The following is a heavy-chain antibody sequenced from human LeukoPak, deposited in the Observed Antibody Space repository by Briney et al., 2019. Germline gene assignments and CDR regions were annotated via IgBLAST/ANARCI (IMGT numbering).Heavy chain of an antibody. CDR3: ARDQGRYYDSSGYYPY. CDR2: IIPIFGTA. D-gene: IGHD3-22*01. Sequence: SVKVSCKASGYTFTSYGISWVRQAPGQGLEWMGGIIPIFGTANYAQKFQGRVTITADESTSTAYMELSSLRSEDTAVYYCARDQGRYYDSSGYYPYWGQGTLVTVSS. CDR1: GYTFTSYG. J-gene: IGHJ4*02. V-gene: IGHV1-69*13.